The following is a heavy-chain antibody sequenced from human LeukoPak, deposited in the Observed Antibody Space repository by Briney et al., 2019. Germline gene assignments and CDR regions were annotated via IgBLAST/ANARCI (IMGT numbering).Heavy chain of an antibody. CDR3: ARASTTFDD. Sequence: SETLSLTCTVSGGSISSYYWSWLRQPAGKGLEWIGYISDGGSTNYNPSLKSRVSISVDTSKNQFSLKLSSVAAADTAVYFCARASTTFDDWGQGTLVTVSS. J-gene: IGHJ4*02. CDR2: ISDGGST. CDR1: GGSISSYY. D-gene: IGHD1-14*01. V-gene: IGHV4-59*01.